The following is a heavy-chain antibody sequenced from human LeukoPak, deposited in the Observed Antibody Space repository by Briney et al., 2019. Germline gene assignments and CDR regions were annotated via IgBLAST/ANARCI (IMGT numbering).Heavy chain of an antibody. CDR3: AKCTMVRGGPLDY. D-gene: IGHD3-10*01. J-gene: IGHJ4*02. CDR1: GFTFSSYG. Sequence: PGRSLRLSCAASGFTFSSYGMHWVRQAPGKGLEWVAVISYDGSNKYYADSVKGRFTISGDNSKNTLYLQMNSLRAEDTAVYYCAKCTMVRGGPLDYWGQGTLVTVSS. V-gene: IGHV3-30*18. CDR2: ISYDGSNK.